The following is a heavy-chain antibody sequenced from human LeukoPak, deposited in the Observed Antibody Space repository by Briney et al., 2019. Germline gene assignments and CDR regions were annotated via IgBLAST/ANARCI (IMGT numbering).Heavy chain of an antibody. CDR2: ISAYNGNR. D-gene: IGHD3-22*01. CDR3: ARAYYYDSSGPGGFDY. Sequence: GASVKVSCKASGYTFTSYGISWVRQAPGQGLEWVGWISAYNGNRDYAQQLQGRATMTTDTSTSTAYMELRSLRSDDTAVYYCARAYYYDSSGPGGFDYWGQGTLVTVSS. CDR1: GYTFTSYG. V-gene: IGHV1-18*01. J-gene: IGHJ4*02.